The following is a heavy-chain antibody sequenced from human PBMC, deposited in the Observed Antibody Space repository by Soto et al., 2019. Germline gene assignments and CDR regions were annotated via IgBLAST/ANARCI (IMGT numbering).Heavy chain of an antibody. V-gene: IGHV1-69*02. CDR3: ASGDCSGGRCYSDFDF. Sequence: QVHLGQSGAEVKKPGSSVKVSCKASGDTFTDHTVTWVRQAPGQGLEWMGRSVPTLGMANYAQTFQGRVTITADTSMTTAYLELTGLTSDDSAVYYCASGDCSGGRCYSDFDFWGQGTLVTVSS. CDR1: GDTFTDHT. D-gene: IGHD2-15*01. CDR2: SVPTLGMA. J-gene: IGHJ4*02.